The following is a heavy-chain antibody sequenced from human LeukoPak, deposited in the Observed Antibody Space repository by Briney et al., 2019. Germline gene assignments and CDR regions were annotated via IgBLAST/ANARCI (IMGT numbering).Heavy chain of an antibody. CDR1: GGSISSSSYY. J-gene: IGHJ6*02. CDR3: AGSPYYDYVWGSYRHSNYYYYYGMDV. D-gene: IGHD3-16*02. V-gene: IGHV4-39*07. Sequence: SETLSLTCTVSGGSISSSSYYWGWIRQPPGKGLEWIGSIYYSGSTYYNPSLKSRVTISVDTSKNQFSLKLSSVTAADTAVYYCAGSPYYDYVWGSYRHSNYYYYYGMDVWGQGTTVTVSS. CDR2: IYYSGST.